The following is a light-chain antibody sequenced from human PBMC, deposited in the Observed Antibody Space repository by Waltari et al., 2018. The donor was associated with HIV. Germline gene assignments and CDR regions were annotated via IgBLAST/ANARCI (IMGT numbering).Light chain of an antibody. CDR3: AAWDDSLSGRV. J-gene: IGLJ2*01. CDR1: SSNIGSNS. CDR2: NVK. V-gene: IGLV1-44*01. Sequence: QSVLTQPPSASGTPGQRVTISCSGSSSNIGSNSVNWYQQLPGTAPKLLLYNVKERPSGVPDLFSGSRSGTSASLAISGLQSEDEADYYCAAWDDSLSGRVFGGGTKLTVL.